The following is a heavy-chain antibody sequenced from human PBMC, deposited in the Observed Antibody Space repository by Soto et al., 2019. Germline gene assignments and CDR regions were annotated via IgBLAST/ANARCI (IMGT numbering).Heavy chain of an antibody. J-gene: IGHJ4*01. CDR3: ARGYSGYDSYYFDY. D-gene: IGHD5-12*01. Sequence: QVQLQQWGAGLLKPSETRSLTCAVYGGSFSGYYWSWIRQPPGKGLEWIGEIDHSGSTNYNPSLKSRVTISVDTSKNQFSLKLSSVNAADTAVYYCARGYSGYDSYYFDYWGHGTLVTVSS. CDR2: IDHSGST. V-gene: IGHV4-34*01. CDR1: GGSFSGYY.